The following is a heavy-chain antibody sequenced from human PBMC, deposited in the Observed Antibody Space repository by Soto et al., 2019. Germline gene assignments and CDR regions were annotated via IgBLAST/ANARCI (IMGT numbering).Heavy chain of an antibody. CDR3: AGTSGEDIVVVVAATPVGKIDY. CDR1: GGSISSSSYY. V-gene: IGHV4-39*01. D-gene: IGHD2-15*01. J-gene: IGHJ4*02. CDR2: IYYSGST. Sequence: SETLSLTCTVSGGSISSSSYYWGWIRQPPGKGLEWIGSIYYSGSTYYNPSLKSRVTISVDTSKNQFSLKLSSVTAADTAVYYCAGTSGEDIVVVVAATPVGKIDYWGQGTLVTVSS.